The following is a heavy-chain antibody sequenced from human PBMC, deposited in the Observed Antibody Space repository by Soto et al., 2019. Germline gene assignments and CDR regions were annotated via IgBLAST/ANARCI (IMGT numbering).Heavy chain of an antibody. CDR2: IFYDGSRK. CDR3: VREESDHEGNWFAP. D-gene: IGHD2-21*02. V-gene: IGHV3-33*01. J-gene: IGHJ5*02. Sequence: QVQLVESGGGVVQPGRSLKLSCAASGFTFSRYGMHWVRQAPGKGLEWVAVIFYDGSRKEYADSLKGRFIISRDNSKNTLYLQMKSLRAEDTAVYYCVREESDHEGNWFAPWGQGTLVTVSS. CDR1: GFTFSRYG.